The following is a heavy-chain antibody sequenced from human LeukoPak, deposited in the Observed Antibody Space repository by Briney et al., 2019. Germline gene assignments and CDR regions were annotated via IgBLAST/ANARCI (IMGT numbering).Heavy chain of an antibody. CDR3: TRGAGWLIDY. J-gene: IGHJ4*02. CDR1: DDSISDYY. CDR2: FYNSGRS. D-gene: IGHD3-16*01. Sequence: SETLSLTCTVSDDSISDYYRGWIRQPPGKGLEWIGYFYNSGRSTYNPSLKSRVTISADTSKNHFSLKLNSVTTADTAVYYCTRGAGWLIDYWGQGILVTISS. V-gene: IGHV4-59*01.